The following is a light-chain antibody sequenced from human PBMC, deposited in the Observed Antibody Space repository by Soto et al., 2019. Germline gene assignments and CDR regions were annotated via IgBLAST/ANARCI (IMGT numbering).Light chain of an antibody. V-gene: IGKV1-39*01. CDR1: QTTASY. CDR3: QQNYNSPFS. CDR2: AAS. J-gene: IGKJ3*01. Sequence: IQMTQSPSSLSASVGDRVTITCRASQTTASYLDWYQQKPGKAPKLLIRAASRLESVVTARFSGCGSGTDFTLAISTLQPDAVPNYYCQQNYNSPFSFGTRTKVVV.